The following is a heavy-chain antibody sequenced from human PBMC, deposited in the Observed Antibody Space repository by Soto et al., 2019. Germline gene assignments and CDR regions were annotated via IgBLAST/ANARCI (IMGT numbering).Heavy chain of an antibody. Sequence: EVQLLESGGGLVQPGGSLRLSCETSGFSFNSYAMTWVHQAPGMGLEWVAVINYNSRATFHAQSVKGRFTISRDNSRNTVFLQMDSLRAEDTAVYYCVKQRGSGKTYSYNMDVWGLGTTVIVSS. J-gene: IGHJ6*02. D-gene: IGHD3-10*01. CDR2: INYNSRAT. V-gene: IGHV3-23*01. CDR1: GFSFNSYA. CDR3: VKQRGSGKTYSYNMDV.